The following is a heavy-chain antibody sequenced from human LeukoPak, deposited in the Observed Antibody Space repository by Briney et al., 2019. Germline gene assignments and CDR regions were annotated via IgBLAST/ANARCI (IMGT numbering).Heavy chain of an antibody. J-gene: IGHJ4*02. V-gene: IGHV4-39*07. CDR1: GDSISGNNYY. CDR2: IYYSGAT. Sequence: SETLSLTCTVSGDSISGNNYYWGWIRQPPGKGLEWIGNIYYSGATYYNPSLKSRVTISVDTSKNQFSLKLSSVTAADTAVYYCARSELLWFGGVNSGFDYWGQGTLVTVSS. CDR3: ARSELLWFGGVNSGFDY. D-gene: IGHD3-10*01.